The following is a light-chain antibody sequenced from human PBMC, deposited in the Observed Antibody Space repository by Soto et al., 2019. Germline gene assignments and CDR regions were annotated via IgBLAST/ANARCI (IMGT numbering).Light chain of an antibody. CDR1: SSDVGSYNL. CDR2: EDS. CDR3: CSYASSSTSLYV. Sequence: QSALTQPASVSGSPGQSITISCTGTSSDVGSYNLVSWYQQHPGKAPKLMIYEDSKRPSGISSRFSGSKSGNTASLTISGLQTEDEADYYCCSYASSSTSLYVFGAGTKLTV. J-gene: IGLJ1*01. V-gene: IGLV2-23*01.